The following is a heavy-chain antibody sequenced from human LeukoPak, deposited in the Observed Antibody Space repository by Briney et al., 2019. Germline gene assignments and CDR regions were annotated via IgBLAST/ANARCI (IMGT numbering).Heavy chain of an antibody. CDR2: INPNSGGT. Sequence: ASVKGSCKASGYTFTGYYMHWVRQAPGQGLEWIGWINPNSGGTNYAQKFQGWVTMTRDTSISTAYMELSRLRSDDTAVYYCARAGTVEMTPLDYWGQGNLVTVSS. V-gene: IGHV1-2*04. CDR3: ARAGTVEMTPLDY. D-gene: IGHD5-24*01. CDR1: GYTFTGYY. J-gene: IGHJ4*02.